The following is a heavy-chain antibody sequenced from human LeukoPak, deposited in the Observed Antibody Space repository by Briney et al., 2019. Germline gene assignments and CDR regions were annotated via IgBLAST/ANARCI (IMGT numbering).Heavy chain of an antibody. CDR2: IFYSGST. D-gene: IGHD3-10*01. Sequence: SQTLSLTCTVSGGSISGYYWSWIRQPPGKGLEWIGYIFYSGSTNYNPSLKSRVTISVDTSKNQFSLKLSSVTAADTAVYFCARVYYGRTYDYWYFDLWGRGTLVTVSS. J-gene: IGHJ2*01. CDR1: GGSISGYY. CDR3: ARVYYGRTYDYWYFDL. V-gene: IGHV4-59*01.